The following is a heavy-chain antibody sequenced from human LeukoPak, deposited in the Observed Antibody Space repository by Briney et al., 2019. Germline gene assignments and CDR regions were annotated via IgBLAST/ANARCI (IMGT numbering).Heavy chain of an antibody. J-gene: IGHJ4*02. CDR2: IYSGGST. V-gene: IGHV3-53*01. CDR3: ARDWSSSGWYDY. CDR1: GFTVSSNY. D-gene: IGHD6-19*01. Sequence: GGSLRLSCAASGFTVSSNYMSWVRQAPGKGLEWVSVIYSGGSTYYADSVKGRFTISRDNSKNTLYLQMNSLRAEDTAVYYCARDWSSSGWYDYWGQGTLVTVSS.